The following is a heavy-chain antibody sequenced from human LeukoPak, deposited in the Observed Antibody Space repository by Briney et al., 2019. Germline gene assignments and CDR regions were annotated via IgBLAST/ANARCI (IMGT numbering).Heavy chain of an antibody. CDR1: GFSFRSYW. Sequence: PGGSLRLSCAASGFSFRSYWMSWVRQAPGKGLEWVANINQDGSEKYYVDSAKGRFTISRDNAKNSLSLQMISLSDEDTALYYCARDGHPFDWWGQGTQVTVSS. J-gene: IGHJ4*02. V-gene: IGHV3-7*03. CDR3: ARDGHPFDW. CDR2: INQDGSEK.